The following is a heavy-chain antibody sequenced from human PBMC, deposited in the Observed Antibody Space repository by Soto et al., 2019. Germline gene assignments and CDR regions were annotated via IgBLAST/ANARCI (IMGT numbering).Heavy chain of an antibody. CDR2: IIPIFGTA. CDR1: GGTFSSYA. D-gene: IGHD1-26*01. CDR3: ARDGESSGSPFDY. Sequence: SVKVPCKASGGTFSSYAISWVRQAPGQGLEWMGGIIPIFGTANYAQKFQGRVTITADESTSTAYMELSSLRSEDTAVYYCARDGESSGSPFDYWGQGTLVTVSS. J-gene: IGHJ4*02. V-gene: IGHV1-69*13.